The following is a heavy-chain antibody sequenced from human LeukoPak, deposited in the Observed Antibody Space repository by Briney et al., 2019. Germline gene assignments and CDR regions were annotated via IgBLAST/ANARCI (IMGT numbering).Heavy chain of an antibody. D-gene: IGHD2-2*02. V-gene: IGHV4-4*07. CDR1: RGSISSYY. CDR2: IYTTGST. CDR3: ARDRCSSTSCYNNWCDP. J-gene: IGHJ5*02. Sequence: PSETLSLTCTVSRGSISSYYWSWLRQPAGKGLEWIGRIYTTGSTNYNPSLKSRVTMSVHTSKNQFSLKLSSVTAADTAVYYCARDRCSSTSCYNNWCDPWGQGTLVTVSS.